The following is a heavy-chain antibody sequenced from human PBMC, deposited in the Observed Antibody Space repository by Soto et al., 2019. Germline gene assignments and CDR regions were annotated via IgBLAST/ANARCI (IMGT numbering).Heavy chain of an antibody. J-gene: IGHJ4*02. D-gene: IGHD3-3*01. V-gene: IGHV1-2*04. Sequence: ASVKVSCKASGYTFTGYYMHWVRQAPGQGLEWMGWINPNSGGTNYAQKFQGWVTMTRDTSISTAYMELSRLRFDDTAVYYCARGPEYYDFWSGYYRECYVDYWGQGTLVTV. CDR2: INPNSGGT. CDR3: ARGPEYYDFWSGYYRECYVDY. CDR1: GYTFTGYY.